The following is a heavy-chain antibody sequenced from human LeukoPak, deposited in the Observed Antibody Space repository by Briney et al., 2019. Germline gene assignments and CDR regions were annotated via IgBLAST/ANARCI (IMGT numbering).Heavy chain of an antibody. D-gene: IGHD1-26*01. V-gene: IGHV3-30-3*01. CDR1: GFTFSSYA. CDR2: ISYDGSNK. J-gene: IGHJ3*02. CDR3: ARDAELRTLLDI. Sequence: GGSLRLSCAASGFTFSSYAMHWVRQAPGKGLEWVAVISYDGSNKYYADSVKGRFTISRDNSKNTLYLQMNSLRAEHTAVYYCARDAELRTLLDIWGQGTMVTVSS.